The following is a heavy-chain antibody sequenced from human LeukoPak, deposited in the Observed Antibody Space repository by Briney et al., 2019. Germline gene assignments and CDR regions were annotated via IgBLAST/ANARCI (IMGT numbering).Heavy chain of an antibody. V-gene: IGHV1-18*04. D-gene: IGHD2-21*02. Sequence: EASVKVSCKASGYTFTGYYMHWVRQAPGQGLEWMGWISAYNGNTNYAQKLQGRVTMTTDTSTSTAYMELRSLRSDDTAVYYCARAGIRAGYQPLLFPGDYWGQGTLVTVSS. CDR2: ISAYNGNT. J-gene: IGHJ4*02. CDR1: GYTFTGYY. CDR3: ARAGIRAGYQPLLFPGDY.